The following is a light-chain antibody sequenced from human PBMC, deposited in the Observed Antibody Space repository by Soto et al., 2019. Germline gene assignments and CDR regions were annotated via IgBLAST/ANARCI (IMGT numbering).Light chain of an antibody. Sequence: EIVLTQSPGTLSLSPGERATLSCRASQSVSRSFLAWYQQKPGQAPRLLIYGASSRATGIPDRFSGSESGTDFTLTISRLEPEDFAVYYCQQYGSSPLTFGQGTKVEIK. CDR2: GAS. V-gene: IGKV3-20*01. CDR1: QSVSRSF. CDR3: QQYGSSPLT. J-gene: IGKJ1*01.